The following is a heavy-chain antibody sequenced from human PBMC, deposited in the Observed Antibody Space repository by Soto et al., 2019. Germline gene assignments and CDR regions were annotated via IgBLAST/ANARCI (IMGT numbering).Heavy chain of an antibody. CDR1: GFSLNTGGVG. Sequence: QITLKESGPTVVKPTQTLTLTCSLSGFSLNTGGVGVGWIRQPPGKALEWLAVIYWDDDKSWNPSLRDRLTINRDASDDQVGLTVTNMDPVDTGTYYCARRRGGFGGGWTTPYFDYRGQGTLVTVSS. CDR3: ARRRGGFGGGWTTPYFDY. D-gene: IGHD6-19*01. CDR2: IYWDDDK. V-gene: IGHV2-5*02. J-gene: IGHJ4*02.